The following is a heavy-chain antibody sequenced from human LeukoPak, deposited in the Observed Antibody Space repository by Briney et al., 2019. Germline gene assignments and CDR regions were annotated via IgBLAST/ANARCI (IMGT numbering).Heavy chain of an antibody. Sequence: GGSLRLSCAASGFTFSTYAMSWVRQAPGKGLEWVSAISGGGGSTYYADSVKGRFTMSRDNSKNTLYLQMNSLRAEDTAVYYCARQPVGTTTWSSARFDYWGQGTLVTVSS. V-gene: IGHV3-23*01. J-gene: IGHJ4*02. CDR2: ISGGGGST. CDR1: GFTFSTYA. D-gene: IGHD1-26*01. CDR3: ARQPVGTTTWSSARFDY.